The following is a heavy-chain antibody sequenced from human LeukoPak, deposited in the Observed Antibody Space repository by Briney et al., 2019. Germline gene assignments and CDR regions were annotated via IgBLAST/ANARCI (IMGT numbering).Heavy chain of an antibody. CDR1: GYSFTSYW. V-gene: IGHV5-51*01. J-gene: IGHJ3*02. Sequence: GESLKISCRGSGYSFTSYWIVWVRQMPGKGLEWVGIIYPCDSDTRYSPPFHGQDTISADKYTSSAYLQWSSLKASDTAMYYCAKYHRGALDAFDTWGQGTMVTVSS. CDR2: IYPCDSDT. D-gene: IGHD2-2*01. CDR3: AKYHRGALDAFDT.